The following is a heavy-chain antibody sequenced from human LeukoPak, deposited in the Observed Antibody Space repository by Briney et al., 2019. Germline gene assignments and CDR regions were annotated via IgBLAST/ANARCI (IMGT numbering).Heavy chain of an antibody. CDR2: INPNSGGT. V-gene: IGHV1-2*02. Sequence: ASVKVSCKASGYTFTGYYIHWVRQAPGQGPEWMGWINPNSGGTNYAQKFQGRVTMTRDTSISTAYMELSRLRSDDTAVYYCASGVATYYDILTGYYHDYWGQGTLVTVSS. CDR3: ASGVATYYDILTGYYHDY. CDR1: GYTFTGYY. J-gene: IGHJ4*02. D-gene: IGHD3-9*01.